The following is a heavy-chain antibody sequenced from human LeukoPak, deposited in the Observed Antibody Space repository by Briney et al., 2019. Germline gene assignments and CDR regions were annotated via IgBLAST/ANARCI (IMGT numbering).Heavy chain of an antibody. CDR1: GFTFSSYW. CDR3: ARDQRSSSPKLSFYYYYMDV. V-gene: IGHV3-7*01. CDR2: IKQDGSEK. J-gene: IGHJ6*03. D-gene: IGHD6-6*01. Sequence: GGSLRLSCAASGFTFSSYWMSWVRQAPGKGLEWVANIKQDGSEKYYVDSVKGRFTISRDNAKNSLYLQMNSLRAEDTAVCYCARDQRSSSPKLSFYYYYMDVWGKGTTVTVSS.